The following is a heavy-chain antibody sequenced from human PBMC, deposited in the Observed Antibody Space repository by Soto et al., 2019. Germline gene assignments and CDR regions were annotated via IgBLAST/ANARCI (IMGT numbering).Heavy chain of an antibody. V-gene: IGHV3-33*01. CDR3: ARDLWAATIFGPLDV. CDR1: GFTFSSYG. D-gene: IGHD3-3*01. J-gene: IGHJ6*02. CDR2: IWYDGSNK. Sequence: PGGSLRLSCAASGFTFSSYGMHWVRQAPGKGLEWVAVIWYDGSNKYYADSVKGRFTISRDNSKNTLYLQMNSLRAEDTAVYYCARDLWAATIFGPLDVWGQGTTVTVSS.